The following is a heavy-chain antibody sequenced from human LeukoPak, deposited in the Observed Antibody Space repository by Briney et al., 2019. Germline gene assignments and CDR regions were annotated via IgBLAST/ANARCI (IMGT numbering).Heavy chain of an antibody. CDR3: ARGDYYDTSGFRGGYYYGMDV. CDR2: ISSSGSTI. Sequence: GGSLRLSCAASGFTFSYYEMTWVRQAPGKGLEWISYISSSGSTIYYADSVKGRFTISRDNAKNSLYLQMNSLRAEDTAVYYCARGDYYDTSGFRGGYYYGMDVWGQGTTVTVSS. CDR1: GFTFSYYE. D-gene: IGHD3-22*01. V-gene: IGHV3-48*03. J-gene: IGHJ6*02.